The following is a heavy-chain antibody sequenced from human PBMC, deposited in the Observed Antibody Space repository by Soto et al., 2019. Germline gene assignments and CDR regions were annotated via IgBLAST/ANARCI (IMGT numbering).Heavy chain of an antibody. CDR2: IIPIFGTA. CDR1: GGTFSSYA. Sequence: SVKVSCKASGGTFSSYAISWVPQAPGQGLEWMGGIIPIFGTANYAQKFQGRVTITADESTSTAYMELSSLRSEDTAVYYCARPNYYDSSGSPYDAFDIWGQGTMVTVSS. D-gene: IGHD3-22*01. CDR3: ARPNYYDSSGSPYDAFDI. V-gene: IGHV1-69*13. J-gene: IGHJ3*02.